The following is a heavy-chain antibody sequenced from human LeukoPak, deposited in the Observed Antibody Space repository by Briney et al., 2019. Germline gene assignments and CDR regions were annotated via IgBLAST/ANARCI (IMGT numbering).Heavy chain of an antibody. V-gene: IGHV1-2*02. CDR3: ARSDSSGYEMGAFDY. CDR2: INPNSGGT. CDR1: GYTFTGYY. D-gene: IGHD3-22*01. J-gene: IGHJ4*02. Sequence: GASVKVSCKASGYTFTGYYMHWVRQAPGQGLEWMGWINPNSGGTNYAQKFQGRVTMTRDTSVSTAYMELSRLRSDDTAVYYCARSDSSGYEMGAFDYWGQGTLVTVSS.